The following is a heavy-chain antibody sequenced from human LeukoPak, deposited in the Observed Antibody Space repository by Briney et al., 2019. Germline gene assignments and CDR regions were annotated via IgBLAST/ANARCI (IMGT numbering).Heavy chain of an antibody. D-gene: IGHD6-6*01. CDR1: GFTVSSNY. V-gene: IGHV3-53*01. J-gene: IGHJ4*02. CDR2: IYSGGST. Sequence: GGSLRLSCAASGFTVSSNYMSWVRQAPGKGLEWVSVIYSGGSTYYADSVKGRFTISRDNSKNTLYLQMNSLRAEDTVVYYCARGLARGSSPYDYWGQGTLVTVSS. CDR3: ARGLARGSSPYDY.